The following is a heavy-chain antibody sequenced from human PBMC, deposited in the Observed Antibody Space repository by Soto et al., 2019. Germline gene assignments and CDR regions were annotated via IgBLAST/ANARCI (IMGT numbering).Heavy chain of an antibody. CDR2: SSYTGNT. V-gene: IGHV4-39*01. CDR3: ARPESSSWAAPFGS. D-gene: IGHD6-13*01. J-gene: IGHJ4*02. CDR1: GSSITIGNYY. Sequence: SETLSLTCTVSGSSITIGNYYWCWILQPPGKGLQWIGSSSYTGNTYFNPSLRSRVTISFDTSKNQFSLRLTSVTASDTAVYYCARPESSSWAAPFGSWGQGTLVAVSS.